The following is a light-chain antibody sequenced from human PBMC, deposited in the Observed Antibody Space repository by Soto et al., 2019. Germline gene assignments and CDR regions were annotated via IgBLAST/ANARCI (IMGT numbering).Light chain of an antibody. CDR2: DAS. Sequence: EIVLTQSPATLSLSPGERATLSCRASQSVSTYLAWYQQKPGQAPRLLIYDASNRATGIPGRFSCSGSGTDFTLTISSLEPEDFAVYYCQQRSNWLTFGGGTKVEIK. V-gene: IGKV3-11*01. CDR1: QSVSTY. J-gene: IGKJ4*01. CDR3: QQRSNWLT.